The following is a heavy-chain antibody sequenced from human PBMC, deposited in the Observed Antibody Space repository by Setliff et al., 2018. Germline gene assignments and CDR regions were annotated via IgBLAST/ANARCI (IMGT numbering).Heavy chain of an antibody. CDR2: IYPRDSDT. CDR1: GYSFTSHW. J-gene: IGHJ5*02. Sequence: GESLKISCKGSGYSFTSHWIGWVRQMPGKGLELMGIIYPRDSDTRYSPSFQGQVTISADKSITTAYLQWSRLKVSDSGIYYCARGRRDGYKAGFDPWGQGTLVTV. CDR3: ARGRRDGYKAGFDP. V-gene: IGHV5-51*01. D-gene: IGHD5-12*01.